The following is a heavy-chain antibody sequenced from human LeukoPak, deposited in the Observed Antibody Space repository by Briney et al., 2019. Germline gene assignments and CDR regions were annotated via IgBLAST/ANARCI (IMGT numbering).Heavy chain of an antibody. D-gene: IGHD3-3*01. CDR3: ARGLYDFWSGYSNWFDP. CDR2: IYYSGST. J-gene: IGHJ5*02. CDR1: GGSISSGVYY. Sequence: SQTLSLTCTVSGGSISSGVYYWSWIRQHPGKGLEWIGYIYYSGSTYYNPSLKSRVTISVDTSKNQFSLKLSSVTAADTAVYYCARGLYDFWSGYSNWFDPWGQGTLVTVSS. V-gene: IGHV4-31*03.